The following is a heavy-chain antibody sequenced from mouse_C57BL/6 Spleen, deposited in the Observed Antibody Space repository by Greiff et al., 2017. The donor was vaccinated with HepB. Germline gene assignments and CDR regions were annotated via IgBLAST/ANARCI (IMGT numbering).Heavy chain of an antibody. V-gene: IGHV5-6*02. Sequence: DVKLQESGGDLVKPGGSLKLSCAASGFTFSSYGMSWVRQTPDKRLEWVATISSGGSYTYYPDSVKGRFTISRDNAKNTLYLQMSSLKSEDTAMYYCARHAITTVPATGYFDVWGTGTTVTVSS. CDR2: ISSGGSYT. D-gene: IGHD1-1*01. CDR3: ARHAITTVPATGYFDV. J-gene: IGHJ1*03. CDR1: GFTFSSYG.